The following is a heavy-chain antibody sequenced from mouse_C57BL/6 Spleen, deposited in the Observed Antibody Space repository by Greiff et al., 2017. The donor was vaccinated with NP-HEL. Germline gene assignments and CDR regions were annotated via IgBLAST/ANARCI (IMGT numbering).Heavy chain of an antibody. J-gene: IGHJ3*01. D-gene: IGHD2-14*01. CDR3: ASIGGSWFAY. V-gene: IGHV3-6*01. CDR2: ISYDGSN. CDR1: GYSITSGYY. Sequence: EVKLVESGPGLVKPSQSLSLTCSVTGYSITSGYYWNWIRQFPGNKLEWMGYISYDGSNNYNPSLKNRISITRDTSKNQFFLKLNSVTTEDTATYYCASIGGSWFAYWGQGTLVTVSA.